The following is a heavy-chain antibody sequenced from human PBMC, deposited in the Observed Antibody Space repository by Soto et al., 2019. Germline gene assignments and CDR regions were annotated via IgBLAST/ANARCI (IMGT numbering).Heavy chain of an antibody. D-gene: IGHD6-19*01. CDR2: IKQAGSEK. Sequence: EVQLVESGGGLVQPGGSLRLSCAASGFTFSSYWMSWVRQAPGKGLEWVANIKQAGSEKYYVDSVKGRFTISRDNAKNSLYLQMNSLRAEDTAVYYCARSSVAGLSYYGMDVWGQGTTVTVSS. J-gene: IGHJ6*02. V-gene: IGHV3-7*05. CDR1: GFTFSSYW. CDR3: ARSSVAGLSYYGMDV.